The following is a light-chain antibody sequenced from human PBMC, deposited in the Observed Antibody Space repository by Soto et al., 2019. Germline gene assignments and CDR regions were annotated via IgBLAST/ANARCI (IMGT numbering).Light chain of an antibody. CDR1: SSDVGSYNL. J-gene: IGLJ1*01. Sequence: QSVLTQPASVSGSPGQSITISCTGTSSDVGSYNLVSWYQEHPGKAPKVIIYEVSKRPSGVPARFSGYKSGNTASLTISGLQAADEADYYCSLYTSENTYVFGTGTKVTV. CDR2: EVS. CDR3: SLYTSENTYV. V-gene: IGLV2-14*02.